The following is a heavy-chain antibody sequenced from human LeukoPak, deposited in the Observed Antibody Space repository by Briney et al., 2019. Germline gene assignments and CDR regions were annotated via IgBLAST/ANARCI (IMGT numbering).Heavy chain of an antibody. J-gene: IGHJ4*02. V-gene: IGHV1-8*01. CDR3: ARAIRRVDGRYFDY. Sequence: ASVKVSCKASGYTFTTYDINWCHRPTEQGLRGMEWINPNSDNTGYAQKFQGRVTMTRNTSISTAYMELSSLRSDDTAVYYCARAIRRVDGRYFDYWGQGTLVTVSS. D-gene: IGHD5-24*01. CDR1: GYTFTTYD. CDR2: INPNSDNT.